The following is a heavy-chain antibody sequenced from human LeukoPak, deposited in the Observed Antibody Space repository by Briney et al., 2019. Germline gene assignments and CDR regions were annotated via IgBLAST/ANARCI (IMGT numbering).Heavy chain of an antibody. CDR1: GFTVSSNY. CDR2: IYSGGNT. V-gene: IGHV3-66*02. Sequence: GGSLRLSCAASGFTVSSNYMSWVHQAPGKGLEWVSVIYSGGNTYYADSVKGRFTISRDNSKNTLYLQMNSLRAEDTAVYYCAREDYGDYGYYYGMDVWGQGTTVTVSS. CDR3: AREDYGDYGYYYGMDV. J-gene: IGHJ6*02. D-gene: IGHD4-17*01.